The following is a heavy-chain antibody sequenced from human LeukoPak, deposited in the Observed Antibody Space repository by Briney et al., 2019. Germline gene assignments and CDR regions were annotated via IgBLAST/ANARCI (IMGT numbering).Heavy chain of an antibody. J-gene: IGHJ6*02. CDR1: GFSFSDHA. CDR3: ARIFRYQLVDYYALDV. V-gene: IGHV3-21*01. D-gene: IGHD2-2*01. Sequence: GGSLILSCAASGFSFSDHAMDWVRQAPGKGLEWVSAISSSSAYIYYADSVKGRFTISRDNAKNSVSLQMNSLRVEDTAVYYCARIFRYQLVDYYALDVWGQGTTVTVSS. CDR2: ISSSSAYI.